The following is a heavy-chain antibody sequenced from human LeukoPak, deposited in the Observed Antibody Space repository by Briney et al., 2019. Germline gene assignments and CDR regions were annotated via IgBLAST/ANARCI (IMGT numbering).Heavy chain of an antibody. CDR3: ARHKGAVWFGEFLNWFDP. V-gene: IGHV4-59*08. Sequence: SETLSLTCTVSGGSISGYYWSWIRQPPGKGLEWIGYIYYSGSTNYNPSLKSRVTISVDTSKNQFSLKLSSVTAADTAVYYCARHKGAVWFGEFLNWFDPWGQGTLVTVSS. CDR1: GGSISGYY. D-gene: IGHD3-10*01. CDR2: IYYSGST. J-gene: IGHJ5*02.